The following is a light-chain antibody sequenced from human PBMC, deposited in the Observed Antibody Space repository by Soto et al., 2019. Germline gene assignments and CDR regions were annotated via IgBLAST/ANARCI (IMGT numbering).Light chain of an antibody. CDR3: STSSSPSTTWV. CDR1: SSDVGGYNY. CDR2: AVS. J-gene: IGLJ3*02. V-gene: IGLV2-14*01. Sequence: QSALTQPASVSGSPGQSITISCTGTSSDVGGYNYVSWYQQHPGKAPQLMIYAVSNRPSGVSNRFSGSKSGNTASLTISGLQAEDEADYYCSTSSSPSTTWVFGGGTKLTVL.